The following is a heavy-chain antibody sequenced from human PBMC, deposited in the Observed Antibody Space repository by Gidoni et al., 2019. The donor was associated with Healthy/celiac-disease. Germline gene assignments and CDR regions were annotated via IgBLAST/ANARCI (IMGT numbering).Heavy chain of an antibody. CDR3: ARDLYDSSGYYQAFDY. V-gene: IGHV1-46*01. CDR2: INPSGGST. D-gene: IGHD3-22*01. J-gene: IGHJ4*02. CDR1: GYTFTSYY. Sequence: QVQLVQSGAEVKKPGASVKVSCKASGYTFTSYYMHWVRQAPGQGLEWRGIINPSGGSTSYAQKFQGRVTMTRDTSTSTVYMELSSLRSEDTAVYYCARDLYDSSGYYQAFDYWGQGTLVTVSS.